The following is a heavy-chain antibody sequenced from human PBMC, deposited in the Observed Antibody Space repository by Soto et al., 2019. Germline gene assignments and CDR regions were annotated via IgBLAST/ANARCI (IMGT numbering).Heavy chain of an antibody. Sequence: SETLSLTCAVYGGSFSGYYWSWIRQPPGKGLEWIGEINHSGSTNYNPSLKSRVTISVDTSKNQFSLKLSSVTAADTAVYYCARCQRGSSSYGDWGQGTMVTVSS. V-gene: IGHV4-34*01. CDR3: ARCQRGSSSYGD. CDR2: INHSGST. CDR1: GGSFSGYY. D-gene: IGHD6-13*01. J-gene: IGHJ4*02.